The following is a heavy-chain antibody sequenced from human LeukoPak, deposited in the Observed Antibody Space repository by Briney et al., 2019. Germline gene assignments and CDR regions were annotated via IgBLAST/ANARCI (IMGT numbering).Heavy chain of an antibody. V-gene: IGHV3-7*04. CDR2: IKPDGSEK. CDR3: ARDNNWSSDY. CDR1: GFTFSSYW. D-gene: IGHD1-26*01. J-gene: IGHJ4*02. Sequence: TGGSLSLSCASSGFTFSSYWMRWVRQTPGKGLEWVADIKPDGSEKYYLDSAKGRFTISRDNAKNSLYLQMNSLRDDDTAVYYCARDNNWSSDYWGQGTLVTVSS.